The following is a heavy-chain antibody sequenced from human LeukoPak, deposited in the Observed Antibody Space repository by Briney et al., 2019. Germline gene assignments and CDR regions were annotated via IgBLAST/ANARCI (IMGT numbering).Heavy chain of an antibody. CDR1: GYTFTGYY. CDR2: INPNSGGT. D-gene: IGHD1-1*01. Sequence: ASVKVSCKTSGYTFTGYYMHWVRQAPGQGLEWMGWINPNSGGTNYAQKFQGRVTMTRDTSISTAYMELSRLRSDDTAVYYCARGLRTGTTHSSRYWGQGTLVTVSS. CDR3: ARGLRTGTTHSSRY. V-gene: IGHV1-2*02. J-gene: IGHJ4*02.